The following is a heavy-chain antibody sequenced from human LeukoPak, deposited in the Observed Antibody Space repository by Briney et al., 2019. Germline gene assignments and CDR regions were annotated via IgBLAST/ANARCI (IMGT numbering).Heavy chain of an antibody. V-gene: IGHV4-30-4*08. CDR2: IYYSGST. Sequence: SETLSLXCTVSGGSISSGDYYWSWIRQPPGKGLEWIGYIYYSGSTYYNPPLKSRVTISVDTSKNQFSLKLSSVTAADTAVYYCARDAFNAYYDFWSGYYDYWGQGTLVTVSS. J-gene: IGHJ4*02. CDR1: GGSISSGDYY. D-gene: IGHD3-3*01. CDR3: ARDAFNAYYDFWSGYYDY.